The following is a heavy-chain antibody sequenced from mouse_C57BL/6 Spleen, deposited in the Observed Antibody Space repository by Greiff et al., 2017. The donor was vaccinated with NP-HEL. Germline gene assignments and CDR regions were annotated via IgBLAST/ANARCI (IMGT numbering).Heavy chain of an antibody. V-gene: IGHV5-4*01. CDR3: AREDYDYGGFDY. CDR2: ISDGGSYT. Sequence: EVKLQESGGGLVKPGGSLKLSCAASGFTFSSYAMSWVRQTPEKRLEWVATISDGGSYTYYPDNVKGRFTISRDNAKNNLYLQMSHLKSEDTAMYYCAREDYDYGGFDYWGQGTTLTVSS. CDR1: GFTFSSYA. J-gene: IGHJ2*01. D-gene: IGHD2-4*01.